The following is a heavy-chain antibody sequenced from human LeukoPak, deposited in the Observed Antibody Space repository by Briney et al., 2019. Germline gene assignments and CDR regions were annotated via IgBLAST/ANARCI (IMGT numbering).Heavy chain of an antibody. J-gene: IGHJ4*02. CDR2: IILLFGTR. CDR3: VVSGGWYGV. D-gene: IGHD6-19*01. CDR1: GGTFSSYA. V-gene: IGHV1-69*13. Sequence: ASVKVSCKASGGTFSSYAISWVRQAPGQGLQWMGEIILLFGTRNYAQKFQGRLTITADESTTTAYMDLSSLTSEDTAVYYCVVSGGWYGVWGQGTLVTVSS.